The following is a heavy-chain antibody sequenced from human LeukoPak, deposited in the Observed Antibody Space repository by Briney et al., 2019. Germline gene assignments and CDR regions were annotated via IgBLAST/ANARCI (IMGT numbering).Heavy chain of an antibody. D-gene: IGHD7-27*01. CDR1: GYTFTGYY. CDR2: ISAYNGNT. CDR3: ARLQPRGTGNDY. J-gene: IGHJ4*02. Sequence: GASVKVSCKASGYTFTGYYMHWVRQAPGQGLEWMGWISAYNGNTNYAQKLQGRVTMTTDTSTSTAYMELRSLRSDDTAVYYCARLQPRGTGNDYWGQGTLVTVSS. V-gene: IGHV1-18*04.